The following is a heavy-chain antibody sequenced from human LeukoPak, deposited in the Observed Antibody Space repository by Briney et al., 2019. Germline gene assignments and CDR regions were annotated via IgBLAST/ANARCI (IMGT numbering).Heavy chain of an antibody. J-gene: IGHJ4*02. Sequence: AGGSLRLSCAASGFTFSSYGMHWVRQAPGKGLEWVAFIRYDGSNKYYADSVKGRFTISRDNSKNTLYLQMNSLRAEDTAVYYCAKDSDYDILTMSFDYWGQGTLVTVSS. CDR1: GFTFSSYG. CDR2: IRYDGSNK. D-gene: IGHD3-9*01. CDR3: AKDSDYDILTMSFDY. V-gene: IGHV3-30*02.